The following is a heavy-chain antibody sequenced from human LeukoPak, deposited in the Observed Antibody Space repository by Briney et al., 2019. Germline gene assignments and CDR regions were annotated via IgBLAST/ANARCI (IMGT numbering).Heavy chain of an antibody. J-gene: IGHJ3*02. V-gene: IGHV4-59*12. D-gene: IGHD3-22*01. CDR3: ARDTMIVVPRPAFDI. Sequence: SETLSVTCTVSGDSMSDYFWTWIRQPPGKGLEWIGYAADSGSTYYNPSLKSRVTISVDTSKNQFSLKLSSVTAADTAVYYCARDTMIVVPRPAFDIWGQGTMVTVSS. CDR1: GDSMSDYF. CDR2: AADSGST.